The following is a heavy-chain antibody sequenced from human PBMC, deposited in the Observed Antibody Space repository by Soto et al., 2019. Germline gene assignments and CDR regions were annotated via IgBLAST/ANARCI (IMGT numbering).Heavy chain of an antibody. CDR1: GGSITRNNHF. V-gene: IGHV4-39*01. Sequence: QLQLQESGPGLVKASETLSLTCTVSGGSITRNNHFWGWIRQSPGKGLEWIGSIQYGGTTNYNPSLKSRVIMSAETSKSQFSLMMNSVTAADTAVYYCARLGSSGWYQGSYFAYWGQGTLVTVSS. CDR3: ARLGSSGWYQGSYFAY. CDR2: IQYGGTT. J-gene: IGHJ4*02. D-gene: IGHD6-19*01.